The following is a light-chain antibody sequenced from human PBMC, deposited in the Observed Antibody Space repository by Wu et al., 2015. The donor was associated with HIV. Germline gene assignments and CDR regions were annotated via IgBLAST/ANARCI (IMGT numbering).Light chain of an antibody. CDR1: QSISSRD. V-gene: IGKV3-20*01. J-gene: IGKJ2*01. Sequence: IVLTQSPGTLSLSPGERATLSCRTSQSISSRDLAWYHHKPGQAPRLLIYGASHRATGIPDRFSGSGSGTDFTLTVTRLESEDFAVYCCQQYGSSPYTFGQGTKLEIK. CDR3: QQYGSSPYT. CDR2: GAS.